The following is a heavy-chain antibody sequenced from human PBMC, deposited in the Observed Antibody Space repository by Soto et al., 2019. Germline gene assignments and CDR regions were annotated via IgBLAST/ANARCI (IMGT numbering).Heavy chain of an antibody. CDR1: GGTFSGYS. Sequence: QVQLVQSGAEVKQPGSSVKVSCKASGGTFSGYSISWVRQAPGQGLEWMGGIIPILGQGDYAQKFQGRVTITADKSTRTAYLALSRLTSEETAVYYCAQIAGVGTGHVDYWGQGTLVSVSS. CDR2: IIPILGQG. D-gene: IGHD6-13*01. J-gene: IGHJ4*02. V-gene: IGHV1-69*02. CDR3: AQIAGVGTGHVDY.